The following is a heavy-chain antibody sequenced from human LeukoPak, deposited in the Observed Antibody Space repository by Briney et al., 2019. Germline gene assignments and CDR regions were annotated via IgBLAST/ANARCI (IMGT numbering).Heavy chain of an antibody. V-gene: IGHV4-30-4*01. D-gene: IGHD6-13*01. CDR2: IYYSGST. J-gene: IGHJ4*02. CDR3: ARHSWSSSWLYFDY. CDR1: GGSISSGTYY. Sequence: SQTLSLTCTVSGGSISSGTYYWTWIRQHPGKGLEWIGYIYYSGSTYYNPSLKSRVTISVDTSKNQFPLKLSSVTAADTAVYYCARHSWSSSWLYFDYWGQGTLVTVSS.